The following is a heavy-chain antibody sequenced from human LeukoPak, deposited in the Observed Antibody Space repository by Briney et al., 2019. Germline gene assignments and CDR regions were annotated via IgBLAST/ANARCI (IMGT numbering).Heavy chain of an antibody. V-gene: IGHV4-38-2*01. CDR1: GHSINSGYH. CDR2: IYWSGNS. J-gene: IGHJ6*03. CDR3: ARGSRVVVPAALAYYYYYYMDV. D-gene: IGHD2-2*01. Sequence: SSETLSLTCAVSGHSINSGYHWGWIRHPPGKGLEWIGSIYWSGNSYYNPSLKSRLTISVDTSKNQFSLKLSSVTAADTAVYYCARGSRVVVPAALAYYYYYYMDVWGKGTTVTVSS.